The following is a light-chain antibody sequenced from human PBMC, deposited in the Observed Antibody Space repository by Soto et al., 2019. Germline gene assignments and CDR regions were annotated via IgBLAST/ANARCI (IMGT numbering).Light chain of an antibody. CDR3: QQYNNSPLT. CDR1: QSISSSY. J-gene: IGKJ1*01. V-gene: IGKV3-20*01. CDR2: AAS. Sequence: DIGLTRSPVTWSMRRGGGVTRSCRASQSISSSYLAWYQQKAGQAPRPLIYAASSRAPGVPDRFRGSGSGTDFSLTISRLEPQDFAVYYCQQYNNSPLTFGQGTKVDI.